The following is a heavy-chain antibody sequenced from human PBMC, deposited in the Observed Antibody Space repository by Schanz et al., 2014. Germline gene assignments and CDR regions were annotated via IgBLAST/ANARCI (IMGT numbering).Heavy chain of an antibody. Sequence: EVQLLESGGGLVQPGGSLRLSCAASGFTFSSYAMSWVRQAPGKGLEWVSAISGSGGDTYYADSVKGRFTISRDNSKDTLYLQLISLRPEDTAVYYCAKTSWALKSRYGDEYDAFDIWGQGTMVTVSS. CDR3: AKTSWALKSRYGDEYDAFDI. J-gene: IGHJ3*02. CDR2: ISGSGGDT. D-gene: IGHD4-17*01. CDR1: GFTFSSYA. V-gene: IGHV3-23*01.